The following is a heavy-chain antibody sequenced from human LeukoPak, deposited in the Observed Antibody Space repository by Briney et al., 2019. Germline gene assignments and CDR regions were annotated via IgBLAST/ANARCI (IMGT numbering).Heavy chain of an antibody. V-gene: IGHV1-46*01. CDR2: IGPSGDST. J-gene: IGHJ4*02. D-gene: IGHD5-18*01. Sequence: ASVKVSCKASGYTFTSYYIHWVRQAPGQGLEWMGIIGPSGDSTTYAQKFQGRVTMTTDTSTSTVYMELSSLRSEDTAVYYCATWILRGYSYGYGAPLDYWGQGTLVTVSS. CDR3: ATWILRGYSYGYGAPLDY. CDR1: GYTFTSYY.